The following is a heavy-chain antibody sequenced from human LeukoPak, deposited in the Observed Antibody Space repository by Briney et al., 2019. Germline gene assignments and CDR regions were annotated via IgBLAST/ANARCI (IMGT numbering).Heavy chain of an antibody. J-gene: IGHJ4*02. CDR2: MSYRGTT. Sequence: SETLSLTCTVSGGSISSTTYYWGWIRQPPGKGLEWIGSMSYRGTTYYNPSLKSRVTISVDTSKNQFSLKLSAVTAADTAMYYCARVRRDIVATIPPYFDYWGQGTLVTVSS. CDR3: ARVRRDIVATIPPYFDY. D-gene: IGHD5-12*01. CDR1: GGSISSTTYY. V-gene: IGHV4-39*07.